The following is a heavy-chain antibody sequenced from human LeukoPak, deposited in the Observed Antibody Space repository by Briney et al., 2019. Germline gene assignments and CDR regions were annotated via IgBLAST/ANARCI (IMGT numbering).Heavy chain of an antibody. J-gene: IGHJ3*02. V-gene: IGHV4-38-2*02. D-gene: IGHD3-3*01. CDR3: ARTRRITIFGVVVNGFDI. CDR2: IYHSGST. Sequence: PSETLSLTCTVSGYSISSGYFWGWIRPPPGKRLGWIGSIYHSGSTYYNPSLKSRVTISVDTSKNQFSLKLSSVTAADTAVYFCARTRRITIFGVVVNGFDIWGQGTMVTVSS. CDR1: GYSISSGYF.